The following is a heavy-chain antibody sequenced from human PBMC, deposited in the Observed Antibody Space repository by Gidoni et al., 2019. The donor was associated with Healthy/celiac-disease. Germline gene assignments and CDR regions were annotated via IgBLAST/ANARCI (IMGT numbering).Heavy chain of an antibody. CDR2: IWYDGSNK. CDR1: GFTFSSYA. D-gene: IGHD3-22*01. Sequence: QVQLVASGGGVVQPGRSLRLSCAASGFTFSSYALHWVRQAPAKGLEWVAVIWYDGSNKYYADSVKGRFTISRDNSKNTLYLQMNSLRAEDTAVYYCARSPNRITMIVVVIPYFDYWGQGTLVTVSS. V-gene: IGHV3-33*01. CDR3: ARSPNRITMIVVVIPYFDY. J-gene: IGHJ4*02.